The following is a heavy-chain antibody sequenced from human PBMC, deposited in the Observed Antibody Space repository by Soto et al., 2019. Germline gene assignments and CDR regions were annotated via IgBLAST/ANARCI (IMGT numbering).Heavy chain of an antibody. CDR1: GHTFTGYY. Sequence: ASVKVSCKASGHTFTGYYMHWVRQAPGQGLEWMGWINPNSGGTNYAQKFQGWVTMTRDTSISTAYMELSRLRSDDTAVYYCAREGIAAAGILFGYGMDVWGQGTTVTVSS. D-gene: IGHD6-13*01. V-gene: IGHV1-2*04. CDR3: AREGIAAAGILFGYGMDV. CDR2: INPNSGGT. J-gene: IGHJ6*02.